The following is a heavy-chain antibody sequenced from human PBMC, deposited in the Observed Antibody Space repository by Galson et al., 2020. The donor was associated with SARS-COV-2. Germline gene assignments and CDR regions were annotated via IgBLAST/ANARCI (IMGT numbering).Heavy chain of an antibody. Sequence: ETSETLSLTCTVSGGSISSYYWSWIRQPPGKGLEWIGYIYYSGSTNYNPSLKSRVTISVDTSKNQFSLKLSSVTAADTAVYYCARLKVVVPLFRGWYFDLWGRGTLVTVSS. D-gene: IGHD2-2*01. V-gene: IGHV4-59*08. CDR3: ARLKVVVPLFRGWYFDL. J-gene: IGHJ2*01. CDR1: GGSISSYY. CDR2: IYYSGST.